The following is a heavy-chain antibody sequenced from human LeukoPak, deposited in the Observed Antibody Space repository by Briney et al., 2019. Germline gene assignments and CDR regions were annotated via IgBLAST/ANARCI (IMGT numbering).Heavy chain of an antibody. CDR1: GGPITEYY. Sequence: PSETLSLTCSVSGGPITEYYWSWIRQPPGKGLEWIGYIYHTGSTNYSPSLKSRVTMSVDTSKNQFSLTLSSVTAADTAVYYCAAHTAGRGSGYWGQGILVAVSS. V-gene: IGHV4-4*09. CDR3: AAHTAGRGSGY. CDR2: IYHTGST. D-gene: IGHD5-12*01. J-gene: IGHJ4*02.